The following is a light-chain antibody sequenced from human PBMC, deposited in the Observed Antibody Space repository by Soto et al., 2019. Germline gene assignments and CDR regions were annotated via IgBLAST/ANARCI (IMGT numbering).Light chain of an antibody. CDR3: QQHQTYST. CDR2: QAS. CDR1: QGIRND. J-gene: IGKJ1*01. V-gene: IGKV1-17*01. Sequence: DIQMTQSPSSLSASVRNRVTITFRASQGIRNDLGWYQQKPGKAPNLLIYQASRLESGVPSRFSGSGSGTEFTLTISSLQPDDFATYYCQQHQTYSTFGQGTKVDI.